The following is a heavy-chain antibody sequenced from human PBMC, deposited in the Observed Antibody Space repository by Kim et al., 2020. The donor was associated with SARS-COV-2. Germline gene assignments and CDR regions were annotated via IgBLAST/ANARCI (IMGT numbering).Heavy chain of an antibody. D-gene: IGHD3-22*01. CDR2: IWYDGSNK. J-gene: IGHJ6*02. CDR3: ARQYYDSSGYYSNSFYYYGMDV. Sequence: GGSLRLSCAASGFTFSSYGMHWVRQAPGKGLEWVAVIWYDGSNKYYADSVKGRFTISRDNSKNTLYLQMNSLRAEDTAVYYCARQYYDSSGYYSNSFYYYGMDVWGQGTTVTVSS. CDR1: GFTFSSYG. V-gene: IGHV3-33*01.